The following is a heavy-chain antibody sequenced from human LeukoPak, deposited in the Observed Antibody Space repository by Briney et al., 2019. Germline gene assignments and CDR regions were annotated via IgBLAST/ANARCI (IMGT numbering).Heavy chain of an antibody. CDR2: ISYDGSNK. D-gene: IGHD3-22*01. CDR3: AELGITMIVGV. Sequence: GRSLRLSCAASGFTFSSYAMRWVRQAPGKGLEWVAVISYDGSNKYYADSVKGRFTISRDNSKNTLYLQMNSLRAEDTAVYYCAELGITMIVGVWGKGTTVTISS. CDR1: GFTFSSYA. J-gene: IGHJ6*04. V-gene: IGHV3-30*04.